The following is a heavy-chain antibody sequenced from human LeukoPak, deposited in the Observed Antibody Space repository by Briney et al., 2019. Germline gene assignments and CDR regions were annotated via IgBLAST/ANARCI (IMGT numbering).Heavy chain of an antibody. CDR2: INTNTGNP. CDR1: GHTFTSYA. Sequence: ASVKVSCKASGHTFTSYAMNWVRQAPGQGLEWMGWINTNTGNPTYAQGFTGRFVFSLDTSVSTAYLQISSLKAEDTAVYYCARDRPSVVTASGGLDWGQETLVTVSS. J-gene: IGHJ4*02. D-gene: IGHD4-23*01. CDR3: ARDRPSVVTASGGLD. V-gene: IGHV7-4-1*02.